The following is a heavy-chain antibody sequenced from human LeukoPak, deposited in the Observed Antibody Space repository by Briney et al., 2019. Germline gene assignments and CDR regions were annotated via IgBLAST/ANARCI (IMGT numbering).Heavy chain of an antibody. CDR3: ARDLRLYDFWSGYYFHYYYYYGMDV. CDR1: GYTFTSNY. V-gene: IGHV1-46*01. Sequence: ASVKVSCKASGYTFTSNYIHWVRQAPGQGLEWMGIINPSGGSTSYAQKFQGRVTMTRDTSTSTVYMELSSLRSEDTAVYYCARDLRLYDFWSGYYFHYYYYYGMDVWGQGTTVTVSS. J-gene: IGHJ6*02. CDR2: INPSGGST. D-gene: IGHD3-3*01.